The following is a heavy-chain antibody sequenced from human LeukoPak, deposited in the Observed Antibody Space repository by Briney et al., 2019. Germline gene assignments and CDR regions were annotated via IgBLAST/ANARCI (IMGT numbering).Heavy chain of an antibody. Sequence: GGSLRLSCVASGFTFSSYGMHWVRQAPGKGLEWVAVISYYGSNKYYADSVKGRFTISRDNSKNTLYLQMNSLRAEDTAVYYCASSRGGYSSGWYDFDYWGQGTLVTVSS. D-gene: IGHD6-19*01. CDR2: ISYYGSNK. CDR1: GFTFSSYG. CDR3: ASSRGGYSSGWYDFDY. V-gene: IGHV3-30*03. J-gene: IGHJ4*02.